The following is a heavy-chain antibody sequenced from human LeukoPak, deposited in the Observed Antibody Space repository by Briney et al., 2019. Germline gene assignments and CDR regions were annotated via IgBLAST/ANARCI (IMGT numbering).Heavy chain of an antibody. D-gene: IGHD2-2*01. CDR2: ISSSSYI. J-gene: IGHJ6*03. Sequence: PGGSLRLSCAASGFTFSSYSMNWVRQAPGKGLEWVSTISSSSYIYYADSVKGRFTISRDNAKNSLYLQMNSLRAEDTAVYYCARAYCSSTSCLETYYYYMDVWGKGTTVTVSS. CDR1: GFTFSSYS. V-gene: IGHV3-21*01. CDR3: ARAYCSSTSCLETYYYYMDV.